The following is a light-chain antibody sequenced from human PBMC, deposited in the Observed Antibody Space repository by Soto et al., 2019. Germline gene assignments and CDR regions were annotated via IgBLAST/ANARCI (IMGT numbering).Light chain of an antibody. CDR2: SNN. Sequence: QSVLTQPPSASGTPGQRVTISCSGSSSNIGSNTVNWNQQLPGTAPKLLIYSNNQRPSGVPDRFSGSKSGTSASLAISGLQSEDEADYYCAAWDDSLNGPNYVFGTGTKLTVL. CDR1: SSNIGSNT. J-gene: IGLJ1*01. V-gene: IGLV1-44*01. CDR3: AAWDDSLNGPNYV.